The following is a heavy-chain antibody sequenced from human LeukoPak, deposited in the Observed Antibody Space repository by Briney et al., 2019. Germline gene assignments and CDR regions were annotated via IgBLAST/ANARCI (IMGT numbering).Heavy chain of an antibody. J-gene: IGHJ4*02. CDR3: ARINSSGYYYYFDY. Sequence: SETLSLTCTVSGGSISSYYWSWIRQPAGKGLEWIGRIYTSGSTNYNPSLKSRVTMSVDTSKNQFSLKLSSETAADTAVYYCARINSSGYYYYFDYWGQGTLVTVSS. V-gene: IGHV4-4*07. D-gene: IGHD3-22*01. CDR2: IYTSGST. CDR1: GGSISSYY.